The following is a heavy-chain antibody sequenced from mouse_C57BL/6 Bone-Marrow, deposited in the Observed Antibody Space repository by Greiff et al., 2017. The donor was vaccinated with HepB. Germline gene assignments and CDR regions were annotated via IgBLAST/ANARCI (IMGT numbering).Heavy chain of an antibody. CDR3: AKNEDYRGYYAMDY. D-gene: IGHD2-14*01. V-gene: IGHV2-5*01. Sequence: VQLQQSGPGLVQPSQSLSITCTVSGFSLTSYGVHWVRQSPGKGLEWLGVIWRGGSTDYNAAFMSRLSITKDNSKSQVFFKMNSLQADDTAIYYCAKNEDYRGYYAMDYWGQGTSVTVSS. J-gene: IGHJ4*01. CDR1: GFSLTSYG. CDR2: IWRGGST.